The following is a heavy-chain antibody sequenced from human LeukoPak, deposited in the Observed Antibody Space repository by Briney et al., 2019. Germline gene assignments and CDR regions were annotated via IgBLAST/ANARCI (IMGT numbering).Heavy chain of an antibody. CDR1: GGSISSGDYY. V-gene: IGHV4-61*08. CDR3: ARVREWFDP. D-gene: IGHD5-24*01. Sequence: SETLSLTCTVSGGSISSGDYYWSWIRQPPGKGLEWIGYISYSGSTNYNPSLKSRVTISADRSKNQFSLRLSSVTAADTAVYYCARVREWFDPWGQGTLVTVSS. J-gene: IGHJ5*02. CDR2: ISYSGST.